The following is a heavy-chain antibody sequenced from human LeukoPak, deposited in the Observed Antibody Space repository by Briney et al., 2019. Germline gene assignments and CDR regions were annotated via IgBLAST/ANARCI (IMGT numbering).Heavy chain of an antibody. V-gene: IGHV3-23*01. J-gene: IGHJ4*02. CDR2: INKNGAEI. CDR1: GFIFRDYA. CDR3: AKHDGWELHDYCFDY. Sequence: PGGSLRLSCVASGFIFRDYAMGWVRQAPGKGLEWVATINKNGAEIFYADSVKGRFTISRDNSKNTLNMHLRSLRADDTAVYYCAKHDGWELHDYCFDYWGQGTVVSASS. D-gene: IGHD1-26*01.